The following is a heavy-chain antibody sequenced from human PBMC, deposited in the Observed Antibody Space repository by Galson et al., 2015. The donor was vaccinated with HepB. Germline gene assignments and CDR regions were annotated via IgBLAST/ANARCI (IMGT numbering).Heavy chain of an antibody. D-gene: IGHD6-13*01. CDR1: GFTFSSYA. Sequence: SLRLSCAASGFTFSSYAMHWVRQAPGKGLEWVAVISYDGSNKYYADSVKGRFTISGDNSKNTLYLQMNSLRAEDTAVYYCARESSIIAAAGFDYWGQGTLVTVSS. CDR3: ARESSIIAAAGFDY. J-gene: IGHJ4*02. CDR2: ISYDGSNK. V-gene: IGHV3-30-3*01.